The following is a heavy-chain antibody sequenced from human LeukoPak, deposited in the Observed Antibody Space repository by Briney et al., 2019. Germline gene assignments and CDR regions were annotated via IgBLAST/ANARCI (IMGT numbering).Heavy chain of an antibody. CDR3: AKARHIVVVTAIPFDY. V-gene: IGHV3-23*01. D-gene: IGHD2-21*02. J-gene: IGHJ4*02. CDR1: GFTFSSYA. Sequence: GGSLRLFCAASGFTFSSYAMSWVRQAPGKGLEWVSAISGSGGSTYYADSVKGRFTISRDNSKNTLYLQMNSLRAEDTAVYCCAKARHIVVVTAIPFDYWGQGTLVTVSS. CDR2: ISGSGGST.